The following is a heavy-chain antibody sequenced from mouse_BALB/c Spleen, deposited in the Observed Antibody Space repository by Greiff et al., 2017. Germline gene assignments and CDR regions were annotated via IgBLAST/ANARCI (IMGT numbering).Heavy chain of an antibody. CDR1: GYAFSSYW. J-gene: IGHJ2*01. D-gene: IGHD2-1*01. Sequence: QVQLQQSGAELVRPGSSVKISCKASGYAFSSYWMNWVKQRPGQGLEWIGQIYPGDGDTNYNGKFKGKATLTADKSSSTAYMQLSSLTSEDSAVYFCARDDNYGNDYWGQGTTLTVSS. CDR2: IYPGDGDT. CDR3: ARDDNYGNDY. V-gene: IGHV1-80*01.